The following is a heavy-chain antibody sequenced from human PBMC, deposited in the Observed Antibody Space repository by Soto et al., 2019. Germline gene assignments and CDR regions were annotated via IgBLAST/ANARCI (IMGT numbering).Heavy chain of an antibody. Sequence: EVQLVESGGGLVKPGGSLRLSCAASGFTFSTYTMTWVRQAPGKGLEWVSSISSSSNYIYYADSVKGRFTISRDNAKNSRYLQMNSLRAEDTAVYYCAREPNWNEGARPIDYWGQGTLVTVSS. CDR2: ISSSSNYI. CDR1: GFTFSTYT. V-gene: IGHV3-21*01. J-gene: IGHJ4*02. CDR3: AREPNWNEGARPIDY. D-gene: IGHD1-20*01.